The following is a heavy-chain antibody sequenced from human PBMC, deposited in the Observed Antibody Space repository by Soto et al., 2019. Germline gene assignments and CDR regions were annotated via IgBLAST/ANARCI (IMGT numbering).Heavy chain of an antibody. V-gene: IGHV4-59*01. CDR2: IYYSGST. Sequence: SETLSLTCTVSGGSISSYYWSWIRQPPGKGLEWIGYIYYSGSTNYNPSLKSRVTISEDTSKNQISQKMRSVTAADTAVYFCARRKSGCGTWEGSCDNWFDPWGQGTLVTVS. J-gene: IGHJ5*02. D-gene: IGHD2-15*01. CDR1: GGSISSYY. CDR3: ARRKSGCGTWEGSCDNWFDP.